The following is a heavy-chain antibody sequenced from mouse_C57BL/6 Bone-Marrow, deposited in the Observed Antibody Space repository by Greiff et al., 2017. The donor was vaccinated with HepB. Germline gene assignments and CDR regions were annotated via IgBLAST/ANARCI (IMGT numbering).Heavy chain of an antibody. V-gene: IGHV5-17*01. CDR3: ARWDRRTYYFDY. J-gene: IGHJ2*01. CDR1: GFTFSDYG. CDR2: ISSGSSTI. Sequence: EVQVVESGGGLVKPGGSLKLSCAASGFTFSDYGMHWVRQAPEKGLEWVAYISSGSSTIYYADTVKGRFTISRDNAKNTLFLQMTSLRSEDTAMYYCARWDRRTYYFDYWGQGTTLTVSS. D-gene: IGHD3-3*01.